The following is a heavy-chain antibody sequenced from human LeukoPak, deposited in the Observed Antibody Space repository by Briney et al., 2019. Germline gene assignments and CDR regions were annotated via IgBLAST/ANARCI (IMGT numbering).Heavy chain of an antibody. CDR1: RFTFSSYG. D-gene: IGHD3-3*01. Sequence: GGSLRLSCAASRFTFSSYGMHWVRQAPGKGLEWVAVISYDGTNKYYADSVRGRFSISRDNSKNTLYLQMHSLRAEDTAVYYCARDDPTLFWSGSPFYWGQGTLVTVSS. CDR3: ARDDPTLFWSGSPFY. J-gene: IGHJ4*02. CDR2: ISYDGTNK. V-gene: IGHV3-30*03.